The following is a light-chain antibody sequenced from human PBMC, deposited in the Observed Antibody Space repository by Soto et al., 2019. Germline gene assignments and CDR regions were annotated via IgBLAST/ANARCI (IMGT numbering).Light chain of an antibody. CDR3: QQYYSTPLT. CDR1: QSLLYSSNNKSR. CDR2: WAS. J-gene: IGKJ4*01. V-gene: IGKV4-1*01. Sequence: DIVMTQSPDSLAVSLGERATINCKSTQSLLYSSNNKSRLAWYQQKGRQSPKLLIYWASTRESGVPDRFSGSGSGTEFTLTISSLQAEDVAVYYCQQYYSTPLTFGGGTKVEV.